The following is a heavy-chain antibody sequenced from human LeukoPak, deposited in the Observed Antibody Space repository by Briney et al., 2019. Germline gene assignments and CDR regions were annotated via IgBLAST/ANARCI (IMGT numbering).Heavy chain of an antibody. V-gene: IGHV3-74*01. Sequence: GGSLRLSCAASGFTFSSYWMHWVRQAPGKGLVWVSRINTDGSSTSYADSVKGRFTISRDNAKNTLYLQMNSLRAEDTALYYCAKDIGDYGGNPGWGQGTLVTVSS. CDR1: GFTFSSYW. J-gene: IGHJ4*02. D-gene: IGHD4-23*01. CDR2: INTDGSST. CDR3: AKDIGDYGGNPG.